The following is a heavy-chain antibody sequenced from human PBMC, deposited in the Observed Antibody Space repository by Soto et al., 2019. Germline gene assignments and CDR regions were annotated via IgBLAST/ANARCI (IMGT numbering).Heavy chain of an antibody. J-gene: IGHJ3*02. CDR1: GGSISSSSYY. V-gene: IGHV4-39*01. D-gene: IGHD1-26*01. CDR3: ADGVGATRAFDI. CDR2: IYYSGST. Sequence: SETLSLTCTVSGGSISSSSYYWGWIRQPPGKGLEWIGSIYYSGSTYYNPSLKSRVTISVDTSKNQFSLKLSSVTAADTAVYYCADGVGATRAFDIWGQGTMVTVSS.